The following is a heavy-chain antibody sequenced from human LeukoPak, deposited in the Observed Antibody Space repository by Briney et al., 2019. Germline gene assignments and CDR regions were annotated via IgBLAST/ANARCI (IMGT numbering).Heavy chain of an antibody. CDR2: ISSNGGST. CDR1: GFTFSSYA. D-gene: IGHD3-3*01. V-gene: IGHV3-64*01. Sequence: GGSLRLSCAASGFTFSSYAMHWVRQAPGKGLEYVSAISSNGGSTYYANSVKGRFTISRDNSKNTLYLQMGSLRAEDMAVYYCARDRGPDFWSGKDDAFDIWGQGTMVTVSS. J-gene: IGHJ3*02. CDR3: ARDRGPDFWSGKDDAFDI.